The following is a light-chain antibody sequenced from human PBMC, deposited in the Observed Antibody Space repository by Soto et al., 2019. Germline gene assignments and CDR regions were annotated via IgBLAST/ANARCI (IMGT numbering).Light chain of an antibody. CDR2: RNN. J-gene: IGLJ3*02. Sequence: QSVLTQPPSASGTPGQRVTISCSGSNSNIGSNTVSWYQQLPGTAPKHLIYRNNQRPSGVPDRFSGSKSGTSASLAISGLQSEDEAYYYCAGWDDSLNGWVFGGGTKLTVL. CDR3: AGWDDSLNGWV. CDR1: NSNIGSNT. V-gene: IGLV1-44*01.